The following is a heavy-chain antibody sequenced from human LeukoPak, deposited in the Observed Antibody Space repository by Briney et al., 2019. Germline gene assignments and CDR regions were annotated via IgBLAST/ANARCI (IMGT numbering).Heavy chain of an antibody. J-gene: IGHJ3*02. D-gene: IGHD3-10*01. CDR1: GFTFISYA. V-gene: IGHV3-23*01. Sequence: WGSLRLSCAASGFTFISYAMSWVRPAPGKGLEWVAGINSSGGNTYSAHSVQGRLTIYSDNSKNTLYLQMNSLRAEDTAVYYCAMFSYGPDGFDIWGQGTMVTVSS. CDR2: INSSGGNT. CDR3: AMFSYGPDGFDI.